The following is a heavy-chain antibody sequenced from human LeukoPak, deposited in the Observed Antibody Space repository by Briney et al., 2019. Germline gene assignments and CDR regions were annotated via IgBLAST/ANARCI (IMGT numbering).Heavy chain of an antibody. CDR2: INPNNGGT. J-gene: IGHJ6*02. Sequence: ASVKVSCKASGYTFTGYYMHWVRQAPGQGLEWMGWINPNNGGTNYAQKFQGRVTMTRDTSISTAYMELSRLRSDDTAVYYCARAGSSGYRGDYYYYGMDVWGQGTTVTVSS. D-gene: IGHD3-22*01. V-gene: IGHV1-2*02. CDR3: ARAGSSGYRGDYYYYGMDV. CDR1: GYTFTGYY.